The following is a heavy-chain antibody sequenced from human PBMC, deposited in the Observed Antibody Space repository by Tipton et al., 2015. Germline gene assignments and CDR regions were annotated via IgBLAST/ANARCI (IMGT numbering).Heavy chain of an antibody. CDR1: GVTFSNYA. CDR3: ARDQDIVPAIPDAFDI. Sequence: QLVQSGAEVKKPGSSVKVSCKTSGVTFSNYAISWVRQAPGQGLEWMGWISTYNGNTDYAQKFQDRVTMTTDTSTSTAYMELRSLRSDDTAVYYCARDQDIVPAIPDAFDIWGQGTLVTVSS. J-gene: IGHJ3*02. D-gene: IGHD5-12*01. V-gene: IGHV1-18*01. CDR2: ISTYNGNT.